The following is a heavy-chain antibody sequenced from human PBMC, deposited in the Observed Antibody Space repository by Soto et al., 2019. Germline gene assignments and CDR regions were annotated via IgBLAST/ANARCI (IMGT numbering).Heavy chain of an antibody. V-gene: IGHV1-2*02. Sequence: ASVKVSCKASGYTFTDYYIHWLRQAPGQGPEWMGWSNPATGGTNEAPNFQGRVTMTTDTSVSTAYMELSWLRSDDTAVYYCARDHDFWSGYNYYFGMDVWGQGTTVTSP. D-gene: IGHD3-3*01. CDR2: SNPATGGT. CDR3: ARDHDFWSGYNYYFGMDV. CDR1: GYTFTDYY. J-gene: IGHJ6*02.